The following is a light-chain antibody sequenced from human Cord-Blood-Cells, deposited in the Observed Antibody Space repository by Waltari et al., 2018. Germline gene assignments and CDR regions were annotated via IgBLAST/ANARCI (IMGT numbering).Light chain of an antibody. CDR2: DVS. Sequence: ALTQPRSVSGSPGQSVTTPCTAISRSVGGFNNVSWYQQHPGKAPKLMIYDVSKRPSGVPDRFSGSKSGNTASLTISGLQAEDEADYYCCSYAGSYTYVFGTGTKVTVL. CDR3: CSYAGSYTYV. CDR1: SRSVGGFNN. V-gene: IGLV2-11*01. J-gene: IGLJ1*01.